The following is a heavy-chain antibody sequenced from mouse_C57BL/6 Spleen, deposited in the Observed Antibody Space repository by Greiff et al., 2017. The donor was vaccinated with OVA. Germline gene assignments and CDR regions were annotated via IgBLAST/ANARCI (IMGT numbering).Heavy chain of an antibody. Sequence: QVQLKHSGPELVKPGASVKISCKASGYAFSSSWMNWVKQRPGKGLEWIGRIYPGDGDTNYKGKFKGKATLTADKSSSTAYMLLSSLTSEDSAVYLCAREDWDGPNDYWGQGTTLTVSS. CDR2: IYPGDGDT. D-gene: IGHD4-1*01. V-gene: IGHV1-82*01. CDR1: GYAFSSSW. CDR3: AREDWDGPNDY. J-gene: IGHJ2*01.